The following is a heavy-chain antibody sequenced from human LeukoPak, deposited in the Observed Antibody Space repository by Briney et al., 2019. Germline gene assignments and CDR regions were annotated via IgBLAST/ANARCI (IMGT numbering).Heavy chain of an antibody. CDR2: INSDGSST. D-gene: IGHD4-23*01. Sequence: PGRSLRLSCAGSGFTFSSYWMHWVRQAPGKGLVWVSRINSDGSSTSYADSVKGRFTISRDNAKNTLYLQMNSLRAEDTAVYYCARDRDDYGGHYYGMDVWGQGTTVTVSS. V-gene: IGHV3-74*01. J-gene: IGHJ6*02. CDR3: ARDRDDYGGHYYGMDV. CDR1: GFTFSSYW.